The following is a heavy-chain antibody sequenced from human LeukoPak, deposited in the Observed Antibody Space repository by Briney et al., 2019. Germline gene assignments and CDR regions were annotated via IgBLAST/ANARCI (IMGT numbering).Heavy chain of an antibody. CDR2: ISGSGGST. CDR1: GFTFSSYA. V-gene: IGHV3-23*01. J-gene: IGHJ3*02. Sequence: GGSLRLSCAASGFTFSSYAMSWVRQAPGKGLEWVSAISGSGGSTYYADSVKGRFTISRDNSKNTLYLQMNSLRAEDTAVYYCARYCSGGSCSGAFDIWGQGTMVTVSS. D-gene: IGHD2-15*01. CDR3: ARYCSGGSCSGAFDI.